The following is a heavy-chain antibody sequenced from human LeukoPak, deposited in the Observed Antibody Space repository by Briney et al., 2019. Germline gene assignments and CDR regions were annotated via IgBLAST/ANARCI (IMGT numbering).Heavy chain of an antibody. Sequence: GGSLRLSCAASGFTFSSYAMHWVRQAPGKGLEWVAVISYDGSNKYYADSVKGRFTISRDNSKNTLYLQMNSLRAEDTAVYYCAKDPVQGAFDIWGQGTMVTVSS. J-gene: IGHJ3*02. V-gene: IGHV3-30*04. CDR2: ISYDGSNK. CDR1: GFTFSSYA. CDR3: AKDPVQGAFDI.